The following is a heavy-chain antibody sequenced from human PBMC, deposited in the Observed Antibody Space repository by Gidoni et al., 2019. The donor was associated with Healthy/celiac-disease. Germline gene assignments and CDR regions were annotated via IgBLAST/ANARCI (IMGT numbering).Heavy chain of an antibody. J-gene: IGHJ4*02. Sequence: QVQLQQWGAGLLKPSETLSLTCAVSGGSFSGYYWSWIRQPPGKGLEWIGEINHSGSTNYNPSLKSRVTISVDTSKNQFSLKLSSVTAADTAVYYCARGRGPHSGEMDYWGQGTLVTVSS. CDR2: INHSGST. D-gene: IGHD3-10*01. CDR3: ARGRGPHSGEMDY. CDR1: GGSFSGYY. V-gene: IGHV4-34*01.